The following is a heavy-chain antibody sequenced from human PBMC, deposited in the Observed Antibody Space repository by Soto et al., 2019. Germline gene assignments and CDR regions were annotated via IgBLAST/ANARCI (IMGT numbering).Heavy chain of an antibody. D-gene: IGHD6-19*01. CDR2: ISANNGNT. Sequence: QVQLVQSGAEVKKPGASVKVSCKASGNTFTRYGISWVRQAPGQGLEWMGWISANNGNTNYAQKFQGRVTMTTDTSTSTGYMEFTNLRSDDTAVYYCTTGWTYYFDYGGQGTLVTVSS. V-gene: IGHV1-18*01. J-gene: IGHJ4*02. CDR3: TTGWTYYFDY. CDR1: GNTFTRYG.